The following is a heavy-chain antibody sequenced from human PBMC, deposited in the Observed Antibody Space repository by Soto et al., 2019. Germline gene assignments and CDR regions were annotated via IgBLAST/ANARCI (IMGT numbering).Heavy chain of an antibody. CDR3: ARVVGGDCHNGMDV. Sequence: QVQLQESGPGLVKPSQTLSLTCTVSGGSINSGGYYWSWIRQHPGKGLEWIGDIYYSGSTYYNPSLKSRVTISVDTSKNQFSLKLSSVTAADTAVYYCARVVGGDCHNGMDVWGQGTTVTVSS. D-gene: IGHD2-21*02. CDR1: GGSINSGGYY. J-gene: IGHJ6*02. CDR2: IYYSGST. V-gene: IGHV4-31*03.